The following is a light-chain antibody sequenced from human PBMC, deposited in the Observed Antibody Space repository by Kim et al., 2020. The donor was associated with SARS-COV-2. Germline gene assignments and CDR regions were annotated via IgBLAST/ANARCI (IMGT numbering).Light chain of an antibody. CDR1: QSVSSSY. CDR2: GAS. V-gene: IGKV3-20*01. J-gene: IGKJ1*01. CDR3: QAYGNSRT. Sequence: EIVLTQSPGTLSLSPGERATLSCRASQSVSSSYLAWYQQKPGQAPRLLIYGASSRATGIPDRFSGSGSGTDFTLTISRLEPEDFAVYYCQAYGNSRTFCQGTKVYLK.